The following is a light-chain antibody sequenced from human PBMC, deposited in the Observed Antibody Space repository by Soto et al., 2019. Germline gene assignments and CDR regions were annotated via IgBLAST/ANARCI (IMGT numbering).Light chain of an antibody. V-gene: IGKV1-5*01. J-gene: IGKJ1*01. CDR3: QQDNSYLWT. Sequence: DIQMTQSPSTLSASVGDRVTITCRASQRISSWLAWYQQKPGKAPKLLIYDASSLESGVTSRFSGSVSGTEFTLTISSLQPDDIATYYCQQDNSYLWTFGQGTKVEIK. CDR1: QRISSW. CDR2: DAS.